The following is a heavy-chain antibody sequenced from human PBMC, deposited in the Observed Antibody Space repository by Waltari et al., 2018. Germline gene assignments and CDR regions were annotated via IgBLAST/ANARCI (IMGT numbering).Heavy chain of an antibody. V-gene: IGHV4-4*07. CDR3: ARHWNHDILADSFDL. CDR1: HGSISGYY. J-gene: IGHJ4*02. Sequence: QVQLQESGPGLVKPSETLSLTCTVSHGSISGYYWTWIRQPAGKGLEWIGFTSPTGGTDYNPSLKSRVTMSSDTSKNQVFLHLNSVTAADTAVYYCARHWNHDILADSFDLWGQG. CDR2: TSPTGGT. D-gene: IGHD3-9*01.